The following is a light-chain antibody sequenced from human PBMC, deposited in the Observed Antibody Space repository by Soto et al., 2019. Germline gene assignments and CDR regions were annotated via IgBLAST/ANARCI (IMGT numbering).Light chain of an antibody. CDR2: AAS. V-gene: IGKV1-9*01. Sequence: DIQLTQSPSSLSASVGDRVTITCRVSQGISSYLNWYRQKPGKVPKLLIYAASTLQSGVPSRFSGSGSGTEFTLTISSLQPEDFATYYCQQLNSYPAITFGQGTRLEIK. J-gene: IGKJ5*01. CDR1: QGISSY. CDR3: QQLNSYPAIT.